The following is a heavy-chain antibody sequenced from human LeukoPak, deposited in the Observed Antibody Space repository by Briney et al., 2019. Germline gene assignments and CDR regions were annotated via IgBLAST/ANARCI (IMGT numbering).Heavy chain of an antibody. Sequence: ASVKVSCKASGGTFSSYAISWVRQAPGQGLEWMGGIIPIFGTANYAQKFQGRVTITADKSTSTAYMELSSQRSEDTAVYYCARVELVPAAPLDYWGQGTLVTVSS. CDR1: GGTFSSYA. CDR3: ARVELVPAAPLDY. J-gene: IGHJ4*02. D-gene: IGHD2-2*01. V-gene: IGHV1-69*06. CDR2: IIPIFGTA.